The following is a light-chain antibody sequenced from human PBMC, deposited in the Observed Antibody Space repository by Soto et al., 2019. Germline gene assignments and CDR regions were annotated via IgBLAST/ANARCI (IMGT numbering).Light chain of an antibody. CDR2: KAC. V-gene: IGKV1-5*03. J-gene: IGKJ1*01. Sequence: DIQMTQSPSTLSASVGDRVIITCRASQSISSWLASYQQKPGKAPKLLIYKACSLKSEVTSRFGGSGSGTEFTLTISSPQPDDFATYYCQQYNDYPWTFGKGTKVEIK. CDR1: QSISSW. CDR3: QQYNDYPWT.